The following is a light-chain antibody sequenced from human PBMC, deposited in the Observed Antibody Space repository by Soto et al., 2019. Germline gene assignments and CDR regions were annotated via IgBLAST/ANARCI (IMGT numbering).Light chain of an antibody. V-gene: IGLV2-8*01. CDR3: SSYAGRNNLV. Sequence: QSALTQPPSASGSPGQSVTISCTGTSSDVGGYNFVSWYQQHPGKAPKLMIYEVSQRPSGVSDRLSGSKSGNTASLTVSGLQAEDEADYYCSSYAGRNNLVFGGGTKVTVL. J-gene: IGLJ3*02. CDR1: SSDVGGYNF. CDR2: EVS.